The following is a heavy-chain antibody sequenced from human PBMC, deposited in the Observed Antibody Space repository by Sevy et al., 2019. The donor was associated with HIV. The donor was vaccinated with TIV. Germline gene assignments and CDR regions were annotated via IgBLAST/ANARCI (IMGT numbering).Heavy chain of an antibody. J-gene: IGHJ4*02. CDR3: ARHLNGDLYFFDY. Sequence: SETLSLTCSVSGASISSSTYYWGWIRQPPGKGLEWIGSVYFSGSTRYNPSLKSRVTISVDTSKNQFSLNLNSVTAADTAMYYCARHLNGDLYFFDYWGQGTLVTVSS. CDR1: GASISSSTYY. D-gene: IGHD7-27*01. CDR2: VYFSGST. V-gene: IGHV4-39*01.